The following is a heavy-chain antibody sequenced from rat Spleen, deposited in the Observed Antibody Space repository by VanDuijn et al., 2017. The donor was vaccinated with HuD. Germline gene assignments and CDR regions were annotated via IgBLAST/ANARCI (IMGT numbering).Heavy chain of an antibody. CDR3: TRDEGYYDGYYPWDY. J-gene: IGHJ2*01. V-gene: IGHV5-31*01. CDR2: ITNTGGST. Sequence: EVQLVESGGGLVQPGRSLKLSCVASGFTFNNYWMTWIRQAPGKGLEWVASITNTGGSTYYPDSVKGRFTISRDNAKSTLYLQMNSLRSEDTATYYCTRDEGYYDGYYPWDYWGQGVMVTVSS. CDR1: GFTFNNYW. D-gene: IGHD1-12*03.